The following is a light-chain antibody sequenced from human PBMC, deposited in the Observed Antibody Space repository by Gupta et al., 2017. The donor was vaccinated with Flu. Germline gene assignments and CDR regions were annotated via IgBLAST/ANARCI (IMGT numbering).Light chain of an antibody. CDR3: SSTDTSGDHMV. CDR1: AFPRKY. CDR2: GDS. Sequence: GQTATITCSGDAFPRKYAYWYQQKSAQPPVFGIYGDSKRPSGIPERFACSISGTVPNSKLRGAQVEDEAYDYCSSTDTSGDHMVFGGGTKLTVL. V-gene: IGLV3-10*01. J-gene: IGLJ3*02.